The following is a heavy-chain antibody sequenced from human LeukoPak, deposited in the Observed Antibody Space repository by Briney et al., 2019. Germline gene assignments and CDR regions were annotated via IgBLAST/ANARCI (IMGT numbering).Heavy chain of an antibody. J-gene: IGHJ4*02. CDR1: GFTFSDYY. CDR2: ISSSGSTI. CDR3: AREGSYGSAEGY. V-gene: IGHV3-11*01. D-gene: IGHD5-18*01. Sequence: SGGSLRLSCAVSGFTFSDYYMSWIRQAPGKGLEWVSYISSSGSTIYYADSVKGRFTISRDNAKNSLYLQMNSLRAEDTAVYHCAREGSYGSAEGYWGQGTLVTVSS.